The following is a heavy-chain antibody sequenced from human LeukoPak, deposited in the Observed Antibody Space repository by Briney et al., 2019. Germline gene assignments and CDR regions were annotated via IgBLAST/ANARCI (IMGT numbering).Heavy chain of an antibody. V-gene: IGHV4-59*08. J-gene: IGHJ4*02. D-gene: IGHD6-19*01. Sequence: SETLSLTCTVSGGSISSYYWSWIRQPPGKGLEWIGYIYYSGRTNYSPSLKSRVTISVDTSKNQFSLKLSSVPAADTAVYYCARRLGSSGWYFDYWGQGTLVTVSS. CDR3: ARRLGSSGWYFDY. CDR1: GGSISSYY. CDR2: IYYSGRT.